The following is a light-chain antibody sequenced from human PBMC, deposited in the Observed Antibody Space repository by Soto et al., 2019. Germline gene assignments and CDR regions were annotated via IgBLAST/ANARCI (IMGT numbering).Light chain of an antibody. CDR2: GAS. CDR3: QQYGISPFT. V-gene: IGKV3-20*01. Sequence: EIVLTQSPGTLSLSPGERATLSCSASQSVSSSYLAWYQQKPGQAPRLLIYGASSRATGIPDRFSGSGSGTDFTLTISRLEPEDFAVYYCQQYGISPFTFGPGTKVDIK. CDR1: QSVSSSY. J-gene: IGKJ3*01.